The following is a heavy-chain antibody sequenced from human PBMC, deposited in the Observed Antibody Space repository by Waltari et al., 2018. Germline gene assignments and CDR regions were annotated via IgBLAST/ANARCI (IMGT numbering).Heavy chain of an antibody. Sequence: QVQLQQWGAGLLKPSETLSLTCAVYGGSFSGYYWSRIRQPPGKGLEWIGEINHSGSTNYNPSLKSRVTISVDTSKNQFSLKLSSVTAADTAVYYCARLPTGWELLRKAFDIWGQGTMVTVSS. J-gene: IGHJ3*02. V-gene: IGHV4-34*01. CDR3: ARLPTGWELLRKAFDI. D-gene: IGHD1-26*01. CDR2: INHSGST. CDR1: GGSFSGYY.